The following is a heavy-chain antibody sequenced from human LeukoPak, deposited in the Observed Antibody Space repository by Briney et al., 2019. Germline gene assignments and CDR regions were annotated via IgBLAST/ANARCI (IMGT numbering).Heavy chain of an antibody. CDR3: ARQGSYDILTGYYLELDY. Sequence: ASVKVSCKASGYTFTSYAISWVRQAPGQGLEWMGGIIPIFGTANYAQKFQGRVTITADESTSTAYMELSSLRSEDTAVYYCARQGSYDILTGYYLELDYWGQGTLVTVSS. V-gene: IGHV1-69*13. D-gene: IGHD3-9*01. CDR2: IIPIFGTA. CDR1: GYTFTSYA. J-gene: IGHJ4*02.